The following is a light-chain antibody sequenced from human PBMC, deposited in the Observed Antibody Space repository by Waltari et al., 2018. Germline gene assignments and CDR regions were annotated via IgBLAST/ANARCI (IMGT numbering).Light chain of an antibody. CDR2: GAS. V-gene: IGKV3-20*01. J-gene: IGKJ4*01. CDR3: QQYGSWPEVT. Sequence: EIVLTQSPDSLSLSPGERATISSRASRSVSSSYLACYQQKPGQPPRLLIYGASSRATGIPDRFSGSGSGTEFTLSISRLEPEEFAVDYCQQYGSWPEVTFGGGTKVEIK. CDR1: RSVSSSY.